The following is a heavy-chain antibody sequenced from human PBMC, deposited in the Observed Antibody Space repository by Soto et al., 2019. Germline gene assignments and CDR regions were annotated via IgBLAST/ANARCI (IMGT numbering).Heavy chain of an antibody. J-gene: IGHJ3*02. CDR3: ATSLDI. Sequence: PGGSLRLSCAASGFTFSNDWMNWVRQAPGKGLEWVASIKKDGSEKYYVDSVKGRFIISRDNAKNSMYLQMNSLRAEDTAVFYCATSLDIWGQGTMVTVSS. CDR2: IKKDGSEK. V-gene: IGHV3-7*01. CDR1: GFTFSNDW.